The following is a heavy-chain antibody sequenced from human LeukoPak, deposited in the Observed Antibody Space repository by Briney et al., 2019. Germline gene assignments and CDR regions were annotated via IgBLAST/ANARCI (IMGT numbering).Heavy chain of an antibody. CDR1: GYTLTELS. Sequence: ASVTVSCKVSGYTLTELSMHWVRQAPGKGLEWMGGFDPEDGETIYAQKFQGRVTMTEDTSTDTAYMELSSLRSEDTAVYYCATVGCSGGSCYSSWFDPWGQGTLVTVSS. V-gene: IGHV1-24*01. J-gene: IGHJ5*02. D-gene: IGHD2-15*01. CDR2: FDPEDGET. CDR3: ATVGCSGGSCYSSWFDP.